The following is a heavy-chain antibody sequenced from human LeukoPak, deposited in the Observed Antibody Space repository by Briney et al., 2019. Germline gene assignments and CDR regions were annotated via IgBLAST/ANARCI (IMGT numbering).Heavy chain of an antibody. J-gene: IGHJ4*02. D-gene: IGHD6-19*01. V-gene: IGHV1-2*06. CDR2: INPNSGGT. Sequence: ASVKVSYKTSGYTFTGYYMHWVRQAPGQGLEWMGRINPNSGGTNYAQKFQGRVTMTRDTSISTAYMELSRLRSDDTAVYYCARKKPHTGGWYQDSWGQGTLVTVSS. CDR1: GYTFTGYY. CDR3: ARKKPHTGGWYQDS.